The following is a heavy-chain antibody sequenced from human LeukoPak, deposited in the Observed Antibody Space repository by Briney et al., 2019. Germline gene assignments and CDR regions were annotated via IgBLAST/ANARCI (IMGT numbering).Heavy chain of an antibody. Sequence: SETLSLTCTVSGGSISSYYWSWIRQPPGKGLEWIGYIYYSGSTNYNPSIKSRVTISVDTSKNQFSLKLSSVTAADTAVYYCASTITQYSYGLYYYYYGMDVWGQGTTVTVSS. CDR1: GGSISSYY. CDR2: IYYSGST. CDR3: ASTITQYSYGLYYYYYGMDV. D-gene: IGHD5-18*01. V-gene: IGHV4-59*08. J-gene: IGHJ6*02.